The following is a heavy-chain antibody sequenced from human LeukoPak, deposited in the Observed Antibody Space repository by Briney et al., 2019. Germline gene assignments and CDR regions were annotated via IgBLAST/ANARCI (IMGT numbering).Heavy chain of an antibody. Sequence: GGSLRLSCAASGLTFSSYGMHWVRQAPGKGLEWVALIWYDGSNKYYTDSVKGRLTISRDNSKNTLYLQMNSLRAEDTAVYYCAREGPRGNSQFDYWGQGTLVTVSS. V-gene: IGHV3-33*01. D-gene: IGHD2/OR15-2a*01. CDR1: GLTFSSYG. CDR2: IWYDGSNK. CDR3: AREGPRGNSQFDY. J-gene: IGHJ4*02.